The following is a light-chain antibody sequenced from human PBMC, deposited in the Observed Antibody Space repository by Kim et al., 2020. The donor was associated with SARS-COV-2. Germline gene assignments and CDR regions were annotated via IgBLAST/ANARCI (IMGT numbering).Light chain of an antibody. Sequence: QSALTQPASVSASLGQTVTISCTGTGSDIGAYHLVSWYQRYPGKAPKLLIYEVNKRPSGVSDRFSGSKSGNTASLTISGLQSEDDSEYFCCSYSGSPSPFFFGGGTKLTVL. J-gene: IGLJ2*01. CDR3: CSYSGSPSPFF. CDR1: GSDIGAYHL. V-gene: IGLV2-23*02. CDR2: EVN.